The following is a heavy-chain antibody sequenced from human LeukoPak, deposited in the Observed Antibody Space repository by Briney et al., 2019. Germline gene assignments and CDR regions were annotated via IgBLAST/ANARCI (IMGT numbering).Heavy chain of an antibody. Sequence: ASVKVSCKASGYTFNTYYMHWVRQAPGQGLEWMGIINPSGGSTSYAQKFQGRVTMTRDTSTSTAYMELRSLRSDDTAVYYCARGVVVVTAIPFDYWGQGTLVTVSS. CDR2: INPSGGST. CDR3: ARGVVVVTAIPFDY. D-gene: IGHD2-21*02. V-gene: IGHV1-46*02. CDR1: GYTFNTYY. J-gene: IGHJ4*02.